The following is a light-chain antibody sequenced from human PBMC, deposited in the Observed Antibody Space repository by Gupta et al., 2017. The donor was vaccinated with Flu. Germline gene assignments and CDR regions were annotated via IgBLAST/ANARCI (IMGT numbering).Light chain of an antibody. CDR2: EVS. Sequence: QSALTQPASASGSPGQSITISCTGTSSDVGGYNYVSWYQQHPGKAPKLMTYEVSNRPSGVSNRFSGSKSGNTASLTISGLQAEDEADYYCSSYTSSSTLVVFGGGTKLTVL. J-gene: IGLJ2*01. CDR1: SSDVGGYNY. V-gene: IGLV2-14*01. CDR3: SSYTSSSTLVV.